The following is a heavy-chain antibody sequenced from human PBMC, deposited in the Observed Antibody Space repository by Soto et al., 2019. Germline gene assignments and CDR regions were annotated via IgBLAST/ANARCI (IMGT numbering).Heavy chain of an antibody. V-gene: IGHV4-39*01. D-gene: IGHD2-8*01. J-gene: IGHJ3*02. CDR3: ARRGYYAISAFDI. CDR1: GGSISSSSYY. CDR2: IYYSGST. Sequence: QLQLQESGPGLVKPSETLSLTCTVSGGSISSSSYYWGWIRQPPGKGLEWIGSIYYSGSTYYNPSLKSRVTISVGTSKNQFSLKLSSVTAADTTVYYCARRGYYAISAFDIWGQGTMVTVSS.